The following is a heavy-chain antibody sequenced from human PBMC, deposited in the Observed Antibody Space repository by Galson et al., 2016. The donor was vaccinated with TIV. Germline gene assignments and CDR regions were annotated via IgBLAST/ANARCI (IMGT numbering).Heavy chain of an antibody. CDR2: IWYDGSDK. D-gene: IGHD4-17*01. CDR3: ARDPRLYGAYSLGYFDF. J-gene: IGHJ4*02. CDR1: GFTFSAFG. Sequence: SLRLSCAASGFTFSAFGMHWVRQAPGKGLEWVAVIWYDGSDKHYADSVKGRFTISRDNSKNTLYLQMNSLRAEDTAVYYCARDPRLYGAYSLGYFDFWGQGTLVTVSS. V-gene: IGHV3-33*01.